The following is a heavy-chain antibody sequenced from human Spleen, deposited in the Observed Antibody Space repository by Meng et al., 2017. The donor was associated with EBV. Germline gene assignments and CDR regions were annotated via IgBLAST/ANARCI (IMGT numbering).Heavy chain of an antibody. V-gene: IGHV1-2*06. J-gene: IGHJ4*02. CDR1: GYTFIGYY. CDR3: ATTVSDYFDSPPDY. Sequence: QWGQCGSGVKKPGASVKVSCKASGYTFIGYYIHWVRQAPGQGLEWMGRVNPDTGGTVYAQKFQGRVTMTADTSISTAYMELRSLGSDDTAVFYCATTVSDYFDSPPDYWGQGTLVTVSS. CDR2: VNPDTGGT. D-gene: IGHD3-22*01.